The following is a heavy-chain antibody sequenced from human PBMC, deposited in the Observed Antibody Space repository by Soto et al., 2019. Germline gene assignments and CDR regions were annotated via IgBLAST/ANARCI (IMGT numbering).Heavy chain of an antibody. CDR1: GGSISSSNW. J-gene: IGHJ5*02. CDR3: ARVDFWSGYPTYNWFDP. V-gene: IGHV4-4*02. CDR2: IYHSGST. Sequence: SETLSLTCAVSGGSISSSNWWSWVRQPPGKGLEWIGEIYHSGSTNYNPSLKSRVTISVDKSKNQFSLKLSSVTAADTAVYYCARVDFWSGYPTYNWFDPWGQGTLVTV. D-gene: IGHD3-3*01.